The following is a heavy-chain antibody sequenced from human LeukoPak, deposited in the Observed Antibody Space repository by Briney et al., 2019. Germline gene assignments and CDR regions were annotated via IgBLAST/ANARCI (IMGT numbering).Heavy chain of an antibody. D-gene: IGHD3-22*01. CDR1: GYTFTSYY. V-gene: IGHV1-46*01. CDR2: INPSGGST. Sequence: ASVKVSCKASGYTFTSYYMHWVRQAPGQGLEWMGIINPSGGSTSYAQKFQGRVTMTRDMSTSTVYMELSSLRSEDTAVYYCARGYYYDSSADWAHDAFDIWGQGTMVTVSS. J-gene: IGHJ3*02. CDR3: ARGYYYDSSADWAHDAFDI.